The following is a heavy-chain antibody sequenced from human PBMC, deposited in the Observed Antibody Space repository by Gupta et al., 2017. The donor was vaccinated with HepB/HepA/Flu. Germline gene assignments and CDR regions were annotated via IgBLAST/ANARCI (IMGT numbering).Heavy chain of an antibody. CDR2: INHSGST. J-gene: IGHJ5*02. V-gene: IGHV4-34*01. Sequence: QVQLQQWGAGLLKPSETLSLTCAVYGGSFSGYYWSWIRQSPGKGLEWIGEINHSGSTNYNPSLKSRVTISVDTSKNQFSLKLSSVTAADTAVYYCARGLSGSGQRGWFDPWGQGTLVTVSS. D-gene: IGHD3-10*01. CDR3: ARGLSGSGQRGWFDP. CDR1: GGSFSGYY.